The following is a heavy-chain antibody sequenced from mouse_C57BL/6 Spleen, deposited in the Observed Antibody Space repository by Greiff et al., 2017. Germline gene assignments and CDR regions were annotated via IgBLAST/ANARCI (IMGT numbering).Heavy chain of an antibody. Sequence: EVKLEESGPELVKPGASVKMSCKASGYTFTDYNMHWVKQSHGKSLEWIGYINPNNGGTSYNQKFKGKATLTVNKSSSTAYMELRSLTSEDSAVYYCASYDGYYDYAMDYWGQGTSVTVSS. CDR1: GYTFTDYN. J-gene: IGHJ4*01. V-gene: IGHV1-22*01. D-gene: IGHD2-3*01. CDR2: INPNNGGT. CDR3: ASYDGYYDYAMDY.